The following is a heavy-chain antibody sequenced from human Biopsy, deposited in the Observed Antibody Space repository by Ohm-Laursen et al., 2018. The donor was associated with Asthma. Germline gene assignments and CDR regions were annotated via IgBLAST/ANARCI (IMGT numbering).Heavy chain of an antibody. CDR1: GGTFSTFG. Sequence: SVKVSCKAPGGTFSTFGISWVRQAPGQGLEWLGGIMTVFGTTNYAQKFQGRVTITADESTSTAYMEVTSLRSEDTAIYYCARCQVGYSSGWSLLLKKIYYSGMDVWGQGTAVTVSS. V-gene: IGHV1-69*13. CDR3: ARCQVGYSSGWSLLLKKIYYSGMDV. D-gene: IGHD6-19*01. J-gene: IGHJ6*02. CDR2: IMTVFGTT.